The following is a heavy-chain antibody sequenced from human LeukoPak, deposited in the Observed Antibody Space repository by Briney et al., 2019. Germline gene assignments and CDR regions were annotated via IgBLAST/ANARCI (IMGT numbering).Heavy chain of an antibody. J-gene: IGHJ2*01. CDR3: AKGLPLVAVAGPRDRYFDL. CDR1: GCTFSSYG. Sequence: PGRSLRLSCAASGCTFSSYGMHWVRQAPGKGLEWVAVISYDGSNKYYADSVKGRFTISRDNSKNTLYLQMNSLRAEDTAVYYCAKGLPLVAVAGPRDRYFDLWGRGTLVTVSS. D-gene: IGHD6-19*01. CDR2: ISYDGSNK. V-gene: IGHV3-30*18.